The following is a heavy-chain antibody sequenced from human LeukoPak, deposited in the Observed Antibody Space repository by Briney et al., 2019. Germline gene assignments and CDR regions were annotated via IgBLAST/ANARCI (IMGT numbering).Heavy chain of an antibody. J-gene: IGHJ6*03. D-gene: IGHD3-3*01. Sequence: ASVKVSCKASGYTFTGYYMHWVRQAPGQELEWMGWINPNSGGTNYAQKFQGRVTMTRDTSISTAYMELSRLRSDDTAVYYCARDSVLRFLEWLSVSYYYYYMDVWGKGTTVTVSS. V-gene: IGHV1-2*02. CDR1: GYTFTGYY. CDR2: INPNSGGT. CDR3: ARDSVLRFLEWLSVSYYYYYMDV.